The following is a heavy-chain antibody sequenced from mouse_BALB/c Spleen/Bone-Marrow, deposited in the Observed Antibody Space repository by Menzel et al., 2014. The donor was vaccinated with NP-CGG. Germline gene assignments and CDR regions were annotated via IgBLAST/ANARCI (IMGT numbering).Heavy chain of an antibody. CDR1: GHTFTNYD. V-gene: IGHV1-77*01. J-gene: IGHJ2*01. CDR3: ARSNSISTATDC. Sequence: QVQLKQSGAELVKPGASVKLSCKASGHTFTNYDINWVRQRPEQGLEWIGWIFPGNGSTNYNEKFKGKATLTTDKSSSTAYMQLSRLTSEDSAVYFCARSNSISTATDCWGQGTTLTVSS. CDR2: IFPGNGST. D-gene: IGHD1-2*01.